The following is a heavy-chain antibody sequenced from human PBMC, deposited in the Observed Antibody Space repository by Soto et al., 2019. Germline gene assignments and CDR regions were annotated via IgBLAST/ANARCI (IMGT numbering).Heavy chain of an antibody. D-gene: IGHD5-12*01. CDR3: ALSPPYSGYDSSAEYFQH. CDR2: IIPILGIA. Sequence: QVQLVQSGAEVKKPGSSVKVSCKASGGTFSSYTISWVRQAPGQGLEWMGRIIPILGIANYAQKFQGRVTITADKSTSTAYMELSSLRSEDTAVYYCALSPPYSGYDSSAEYFQHWGQGTLVTVSS. CDR1: GGTFSSYT. V-gene: IGHV1-69*02. J-gene: IGHJ1*01.